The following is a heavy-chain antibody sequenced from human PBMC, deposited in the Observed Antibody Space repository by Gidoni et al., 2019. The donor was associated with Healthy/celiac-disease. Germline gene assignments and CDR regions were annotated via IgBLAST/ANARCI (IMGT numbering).Heavy chain of an antibody. CDR2: IYSSGST. V-gene: IGHV4-31*03. J-gene: IGHJ4*02. CDR3: ARAVLGYCSGGSCYHFDY. CDR1: GCSISSGGYY. D-gene: IGHD2-15*01. Sequence: QVQLQESGPGLVKPSQTLSLPCTVSGCSISSGGYYWSWLRQHPGKGLEWIGYIYSSGSTYYNPSLKSRVTISVDTSKNQFSLKLSSVTAADTAVYYCARAVLGYCSGGSCYHFDYWGQGTLVTVSS.